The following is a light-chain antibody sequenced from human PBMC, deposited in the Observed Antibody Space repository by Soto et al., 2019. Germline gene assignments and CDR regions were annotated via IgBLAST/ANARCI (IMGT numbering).Light chain of an antibody. Sequence: QSALTQPRSVSGSPGQSVTISCTGTSSDVGGYNYVSWYQQHPGKAPKLMIYDVSERSSGIPDRFSGSKSGNTASLTISGLQAEDEADYYCCSYAGRYSWVFGGGTQLIVL. V-gene: IGLV2-11*01. J-gene: IGLJ3*02. CDR2: DVS. CDR1: SSDVGGYNY. CDR3: CSYAGRYSWV.